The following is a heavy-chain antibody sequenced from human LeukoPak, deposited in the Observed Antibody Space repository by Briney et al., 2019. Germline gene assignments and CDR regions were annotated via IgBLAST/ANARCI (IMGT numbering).Heavy chain of an antibody. J-gene: IGHJ6*02. CDR3: AKAGYSSGWTRYYGMDV. Sequence: GPLRLSCAASGFPFSNYAMHWVRPAPGKGLDWVAVTSYDGSNNYYAASVKGRFTISRDNSKDTLYLQMNSLRPEDTAVYYCAKAGYSSGWTRYYGMDVWGQGTTVAGSS. CDR1: GFPFSNYA. CDR2: TSYDGSNN. D-gene: IGHD6-19*01. V-gene: IGHV3-30-3*01.